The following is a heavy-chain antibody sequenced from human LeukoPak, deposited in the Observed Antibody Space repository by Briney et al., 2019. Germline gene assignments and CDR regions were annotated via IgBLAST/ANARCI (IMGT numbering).Heavy chain of an antibody. CDR2: MNPNSGNT. CDR3: ARGGREGGYYTESYFDY. J-gene: IGHJ4*02. V-gene: IGHV1-8*01. Sequence: GASVKVSCKASGYTFTSYDINWVRQATGQGLEWMGWMNPNSGNTGYAQKFQGRVTMTRNTSISTAYMELSSLRSEDTAVYYCARGGREGGYYTESYFDYWGQGTLVTVSS. D-gene: IGHD3-22*01. CDR1: GYTFTSYD.